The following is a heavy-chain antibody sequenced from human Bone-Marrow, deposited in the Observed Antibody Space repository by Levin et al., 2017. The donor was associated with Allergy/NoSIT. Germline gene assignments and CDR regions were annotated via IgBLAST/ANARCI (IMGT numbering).Heavy chain of an antibody. CDR1: GFTFSDYY. J-gene: IGHJ4*02. Sequence: AGGSLRLSCAASGFTFSDYYMSWIRQAPGKGLEWVSYISSSGSTIYYADSVKGRFTISRDNAKNSLYLQMNSLRAEDTAVYYCARDQGGSYYSSYALDYWGQGTLVTVSS. V-gene: IGHV3-11*01. CDR3: ARDQGGSYYSSYALDY. D-gene: IGHD1-26*01. CDR2: ISSSGSTI.